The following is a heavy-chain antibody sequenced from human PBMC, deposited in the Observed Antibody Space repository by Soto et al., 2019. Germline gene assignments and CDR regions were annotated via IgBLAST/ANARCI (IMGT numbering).Heavy chain of an antibody. CDR1: GGSISSGDYY. CDR3: ARDVPPTYCGGDCYENDY. J-gene: IGHJ4*02. V-gene: IGHV4-30-4*01. CDR2: IYYSGST. D-gene: IGHD2-21*02. Sequence: QVQLQESGPGLVKPSQTLSLTCTVSGGSISSGDYYWSWIRQPPGKGLEWIGYIYYSGSTYYNPSLKSRVTISVDTSKNQFSRKLSSVTAADTAVYYCARDVPPTYCGGDCYENDYWGQGTLVTVSS.